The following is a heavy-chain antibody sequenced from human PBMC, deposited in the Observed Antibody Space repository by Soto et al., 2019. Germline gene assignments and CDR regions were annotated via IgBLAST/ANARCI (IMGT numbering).Heavy chain of an antibody. J-gene: IGHJ6*02. CDR1: GFTFSSYA. CDR3: AKAFRFLEWLLSGHYGMDV. CDR2: ISGSGGST. D-gene: IGHD3-3*01. V-gene: IGHV3-23*01. Sequence: GGSLRLSCAASGFTFSSYAMSWVRQAPGKGLEWVSAISGSGGSTYYADSVEGRFTISRDNSKNTLYLQMNSLRAEDTAVYYCAKAFRFLEWLLSGHYGMDVWGQGTTVTVSS.